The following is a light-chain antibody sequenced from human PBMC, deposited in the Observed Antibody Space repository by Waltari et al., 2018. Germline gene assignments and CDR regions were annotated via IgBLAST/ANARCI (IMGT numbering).Light chain of an antibody. Sequence: DVVMTQSPLSLPVTLGQPAPISCSSGQSLVHSDGNTYLNWYHQRPGQSPRRLIYKVSNRDPGVPDRFTGSGSGTDFTLKISRVEAEDVGTYYCMQGTHWPPYTFGQGTTVEIK. V-gene: IGKV2-30*02. CDR2: KVS. CDR3: MQGTHWPPYT. J-gene: IGKJ2*01. CDR1: QSLVHSDGNTY.